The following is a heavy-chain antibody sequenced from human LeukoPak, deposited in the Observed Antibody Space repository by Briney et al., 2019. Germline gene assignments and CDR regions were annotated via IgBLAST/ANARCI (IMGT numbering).Heavy chain of an antibody. D-gene: IGHD2-2*01. CDR1: GYTFTGYY. CDR2: INPNSGGT. Sequence: ASVKVSCKASGYTFTGYYMHWVRQAPGQGLEWMGWINPNSGGTNYAQKFQGRVTMTRDTSISTAYMELSRLRSDDTAVYYCATKPHYCSSTSCYGNGTFYYYYHGMDVWGQGTTVTVSS. V-gene: IGHV1-2*02. J-gene: IGHJ6*02. CDR3: ATKPHYCSSTSCYGNGTFYYYYHGMDV.